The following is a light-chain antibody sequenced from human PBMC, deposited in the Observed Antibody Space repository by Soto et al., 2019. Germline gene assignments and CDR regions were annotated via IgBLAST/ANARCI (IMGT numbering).Light chain of an antibody. CDR1: SSDVGGYNY. J-gene: IGLJ1*01. Sequence: QSVLTQPASVSGSPGQSITISCTGTSSDVGGYNYVSWYQQHPGKAPKLMIYEVSNRPSGVSNRFSGSKSGNTASLTISGLQAEDEADYFCSSYGSNSTRYVFGTGTKLTVL. V-gene: IGLV2-14*01. CDR3: SSYGSNSTRYV. CDR2: EVS.